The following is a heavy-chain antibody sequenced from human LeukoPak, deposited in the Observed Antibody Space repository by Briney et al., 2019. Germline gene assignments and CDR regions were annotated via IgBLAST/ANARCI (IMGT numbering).Heavy chain of an antibody. V-gene: IGHV3-48*01. CDR3: ARDGWFGDYNWFDR. J-gene: IGHJ5*02. Sequence: GRSLRLSCPASGLTFSSYSMKWVRQARGKGLGWDSLIRNASNTINDADSVKGRITISRDNAKNSLYLQMNSLRAEDTAMYYCARDGWFGDYNWFDRWGQGTLVSAS. CDR1: GLTFSSYS. CDR2: IRNASNTI. D-gene: IGHD3-10*01.